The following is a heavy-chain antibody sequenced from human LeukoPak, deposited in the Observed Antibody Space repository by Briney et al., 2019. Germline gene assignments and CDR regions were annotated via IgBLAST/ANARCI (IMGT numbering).Heavy chain of an antibody. CDR3: ARETSQKGAHYMDV. V-gene: IGHV4-4*07. D-gene: IGHD3-16*01. Sequence: PSETLSLTCTVSGGSIRSYWSWIRQPAGKGLEWIGRIYGSGSTDYNPSLKSRVTMSIDTSKNQFSLKLSSVTAADTAVYYCARETSQKGAHYMDVWGKGTTVTISS. CDR1: GGSIRSY. J-gene: IGHJ6*03. CDR2: IYGSGST.